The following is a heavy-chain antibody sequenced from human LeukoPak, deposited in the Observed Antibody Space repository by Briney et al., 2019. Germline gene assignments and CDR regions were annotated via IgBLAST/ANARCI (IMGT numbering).Heavy chain of an antibody. CDR2: IIPIFGTA. D-gene: IGHD2-2*01. V-gene: IGHV1-69*13. J-gene: IGHJ3*02. Sequence: AASVKVSCKASGGTFSSHAISWVRQAPGQGLEWMGGIIPIFGTANYAQKFQGRVTITADESTSTAYMELSSLRSEDTAVYYCARDRCSSTSCYSDASDIWAKGQWSPSLQ. CDR3: ARDRCSSTSCYSDASDI. CDR1: GGTFSSHA.